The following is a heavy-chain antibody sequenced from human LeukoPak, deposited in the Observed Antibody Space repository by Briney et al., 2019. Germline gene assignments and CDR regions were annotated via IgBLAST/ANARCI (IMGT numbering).Heavy chain of an antibody. D-gene: IGHD5-24*01. CDR3: GRGDGYLVDH. J-gene: IGHJ4*02. CDR2: INQGGSER. Sequence: GGSLRLSCAASGFIFNNYWMSWVRQAPGKGLEWVANINQGGSERNHVDSVKGRFTISRDDARTSLFLQMNSLRAEDTGVYYCGRGDGYLVDHWGQGTLVTVST. CDR1: GFIFNNYW. V-gene: IGHV3-7*01.